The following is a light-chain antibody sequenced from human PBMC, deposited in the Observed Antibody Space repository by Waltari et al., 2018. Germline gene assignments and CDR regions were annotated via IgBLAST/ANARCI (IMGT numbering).Light chain of an antibody. CDR2: HTS. CDR3: QHYKSLPVS. V-gene: IGKV3-20*01. Sequence: IVLTQSPGTLSLSPGERATLSCRASQSVSIYLAWYQQNPGQAPMLLIYHTSTRTTGIPDRFSGSGSGTDFSLTISGLEPEDFAVYYCQHYKSLPVSFGQGTRVEIK. CDR1: QSVSIY. J-gene: IGKJ1*01.